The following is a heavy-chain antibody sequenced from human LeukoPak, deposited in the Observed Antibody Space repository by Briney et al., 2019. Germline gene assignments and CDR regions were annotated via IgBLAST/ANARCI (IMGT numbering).Heavy chain of an antibody. D-gene: IGHD5-18*01. Sequence: PGGSLRLSCAASGFTFSSYGMHWVRQAPGKGLEWVAVISYDGSNKYYADSVKGRFTISRDNSKNTLYLQMNSLRAEDTAVYYCARDAVDTANAVWGQGTTVTASS. CDR3: ARDAVDTANAV. V-gene: IGHV3-30*03. J-gene: IGHJ6*02. CDR1: GFTFSSYG. CDR2: ISYDGSNK.